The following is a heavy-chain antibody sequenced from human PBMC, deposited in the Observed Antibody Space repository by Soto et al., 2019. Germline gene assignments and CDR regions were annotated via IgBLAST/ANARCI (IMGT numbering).Heavy chain of an antibody. V-gene: IGHV5-51*01. CDR3: ARHRGTMVRGTLWYYYGMDV. D-gene: IGHD3-10*01. CDR2: IYPGDSKT. J-gene: IGHJ6*02. Sequence: PGESLKISCKGAGYSFTSYWIAWVRQMPGKGLEWMGIIYPGDSKTTYSPSFQGQASISADKSISTAYLQWRSLKASDTAMYYCARHRGTMVRGTLWYYYGMDVWGQGTTVTVSS. CDR1: GYSFTSYW.